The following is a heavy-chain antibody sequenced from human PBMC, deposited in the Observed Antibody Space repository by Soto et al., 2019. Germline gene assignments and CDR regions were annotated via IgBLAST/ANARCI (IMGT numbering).Heavy chain of an antibody. J-gene: IGHJ5*02. CDR3: ASNIEYYYDSSGYS. D-gene: IGHD3-22*01. CDR1: GFTFSSYW. CDR2: IKQDGSEK. Sequence: PGGSLRLSCAASGFTFSSYWMSWVRQAPGKGLEWVANIKQDGSEKYYVDSVKGRFTISRDNAKNSLYLQMNSLRAEDTAVYYCASNIEYYYDSSGYSWGQGTLVTVSS. V-gene: IGHV3-7*03.